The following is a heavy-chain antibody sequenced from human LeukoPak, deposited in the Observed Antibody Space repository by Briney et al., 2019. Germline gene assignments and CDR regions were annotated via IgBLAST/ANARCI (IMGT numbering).Heavy chain of an antibody. J-gene: IGHJ4*02. CDR3: ARSPPAQWHSDY. D-gene: IGHD6-19*01. V-gene: IGHV3-53*01. CDR2: IYAGGST. CDR1: GFIVSSHY. Sequence: PGGSLRLSCAASGFIVSSHYMSWVRQAPGKGLERVSLIYAGGSTSYADSVKGRFTISRDNSNNTLYLQMNSLRAEDTAVYYCARSPPAQWHSDYWGQGTLVSVSS.